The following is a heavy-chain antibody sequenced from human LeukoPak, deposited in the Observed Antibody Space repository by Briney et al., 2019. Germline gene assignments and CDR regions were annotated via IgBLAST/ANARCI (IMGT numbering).Heavy chain of an antibody. V-gene: IGHV4-39*01. D-gene: IGHD5-24*01. CDR3: ARLWGDGYNLDY. CDR2: IYYRGST. CDR1: GGSITQTNY. J-gene: IGHJ4*02. Sequence: SGTLSLTCGVSGGSITQTNYWTWVRQPPGKGLEWIGSIYYRGSTYYNPSLKSRITISVDTSKNQFSLRLSSVTAADTAVYYCARLWGDGYNLDYWGQGTLVTVSS.